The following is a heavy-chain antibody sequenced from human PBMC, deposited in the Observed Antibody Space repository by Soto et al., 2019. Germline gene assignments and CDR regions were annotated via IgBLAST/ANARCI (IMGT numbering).Heavy chain of an antibody. Sequence: SETLSLTCAVYGGSFSGYYWSWIRQPPGKGLEWIGEINHSGSTNYNPSLKSRVTISVDTSKNQFSLKLSSVTAADTAVYYCARLNYDILTGYYNFFDYWGQGTLVTVSS. V-gene: IGHV4-34*01. CDR1: GGSFSGYY. CDR2: INHSGST. J-gene: IGHJ4*02. D-gene: IGHD3-9*01. CDR3: ARLNYDILTGYYNFFDY.